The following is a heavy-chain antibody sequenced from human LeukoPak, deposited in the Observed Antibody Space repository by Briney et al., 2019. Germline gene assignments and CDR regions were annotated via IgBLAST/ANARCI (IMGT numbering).Heavy chain of an antibody. J-gene: IGHJ4*02. CDR2: IWYDGSNK. Sequence: GGSLRLSCAASGFTFSSYGMHWVRQAPGKGLEWVAVIWYDGSNKYYADSVKGRFTISRYNSKNTLYLQMNSLRAEDTAVYYCAKGGITGTTEAAFDYWCQGTLVTVSS. CDR3: AKGGITGTTEAAFDY. D-gene: IGHD1-7*01. V-gene: IGHV3-33*06. CDR1: GFTFSSYG.